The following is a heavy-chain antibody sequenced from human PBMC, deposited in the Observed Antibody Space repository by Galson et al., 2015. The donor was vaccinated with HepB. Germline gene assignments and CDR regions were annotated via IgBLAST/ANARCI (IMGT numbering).Heavy chain of an antibody. J-gene: IGHJ4*02. CDR3: ARVSPTYYDFWSGYQSFDY. Sequence: SVKVSCKASGYTFTSYYMHWVRQAPGQGLEWMGIINPSGGSTSYAQKFQGRVTMTRDTSTSTVYMELSSLRSEDTAVYYCARVSPTYYDFWSGYQSFDYWGQGTLVTVSS. D-gene: IGHD3-3*01. CDR1: GYTFTSYY. V-gene: IGHV1-46*01. CDR2: INPSGGST.